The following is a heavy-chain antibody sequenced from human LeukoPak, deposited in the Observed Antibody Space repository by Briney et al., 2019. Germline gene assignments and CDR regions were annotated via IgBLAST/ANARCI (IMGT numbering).Heavy chain of an antibody. Sequence: PGGSLRLSCAASGFTFSSYWMHWVRQAPGKGLVWVSRINSDGSSTTYADSVKGRFTIFRDNAKNTLYLQMNSLRAEDTAVYYCARVDLVVAATYHAFDIWGQGTMVTVSS. D-gene: IGHD2-15*01. CDR2: INSDGSST. CDR1: GFTFSSYW. J-gene: IGHJ3*02. V-gene: IGHV3-74*01. CDR3: ARVDLVVAATYHAFDI.